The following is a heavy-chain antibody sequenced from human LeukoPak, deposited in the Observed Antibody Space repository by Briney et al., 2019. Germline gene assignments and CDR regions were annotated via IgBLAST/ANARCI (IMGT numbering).Heavy chain of an antibody. D-gene: IGHD6-13*01. J-gene: IGHJ4*02. CDR3: ARDRPLIAAAGGAFDY. Sequence: ASVKVSCKASGGTFSSYAISWVRQAPGQGLEWMGRIIPILGIANYAQKFQGRVTITADKSTSTAYMELSSLRSEDTAVYYCARDRPLIAAAGGAFDYWGQGTLVTVSS. V-gene: IGHV1-69*04. CDR1: GGTFSSYA. CDR2: IIPILGIA.